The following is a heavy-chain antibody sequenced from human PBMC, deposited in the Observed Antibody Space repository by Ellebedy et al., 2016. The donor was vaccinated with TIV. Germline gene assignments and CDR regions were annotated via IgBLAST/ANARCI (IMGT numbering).Heavy chain of an antibody. D-gene: IGHD5-12*01. CDR3: ARGRGYSGPRDYFDN. CDR1: GYSFTAYF. CDR2: INTGNGDT. J-gene: IGHJ4*02. V-gene: IGHV1-3*04. Sequence: ASVKVSCKASGYSFTAYFLHWVRQAPGQRLEWMGWINTGNGDTKYSQKFQGRVTITRDTSATTAYMEVSSLRSEDTAVYYCARGRGYSGPRDYFDNWGQGTLVTVSS.